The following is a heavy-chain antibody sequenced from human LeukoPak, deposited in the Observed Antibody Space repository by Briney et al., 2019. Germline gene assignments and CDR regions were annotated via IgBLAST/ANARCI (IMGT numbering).Heavy chain of an antibody. D-gene: IGHD3-22*01. CDR1: GFTFSSYG. V-gene: IGHV3-33*01. Sequence: SGGSLRLSCAASGFTFSSYGMHWVRQAPGKGLEWVAVIWYDGSNKYYADSVKGRFTISRDNSKNTLYLQMNSLRAEDTAVYYCARENYYDSSGYFDYWGQGTLVTVSS. CDR3: ARENYYDSSGYFDY. CDR2: IWYDGSNK. J-gene: IGHJ4*02.